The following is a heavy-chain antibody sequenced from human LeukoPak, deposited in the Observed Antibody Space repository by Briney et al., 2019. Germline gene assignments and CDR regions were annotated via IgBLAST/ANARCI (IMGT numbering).Heavy chain of an antibody. CDR1: GGSFSGYY. D-gene: IGHD3-3*01. CDR3: ARALGVPHRRHWFDP. Sequence: PSETLSLTCAVYGGSFSGYYWSWIRQPPAKGLEWIGEINHSGSTNYNPSLKSRVTISVDTSKNQFSLKLSSVTAADTAVYYCARALGVPHRRHWFDPWGQGTLVTVSS. J-gene: IGHJ5*02. V-gene: IGHV4-34*01. CDR2: INHSGST.